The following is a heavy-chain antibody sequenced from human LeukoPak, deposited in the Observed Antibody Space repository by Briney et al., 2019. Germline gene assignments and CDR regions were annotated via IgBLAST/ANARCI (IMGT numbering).Heavy chain of an antibody. CDR2: ISYHGRDT. CDR1: GVTFSSFA. J-gene: IGHJ4*02. D-gene: IGHD2-15*01. CDR3: AAQPCSVGRCYLDY. V-gene: IGHV3-30*04. Sequence: PEGSLRLSCAASGVTFSSFAMHWVRQAPGKGLEWVAVISYHGRDTYYADSVKGRFTISRDNSKNTLYLQLNSLGAEDTAVYYCAAQPCSVGRCYLDYWGQGALVTVSS.